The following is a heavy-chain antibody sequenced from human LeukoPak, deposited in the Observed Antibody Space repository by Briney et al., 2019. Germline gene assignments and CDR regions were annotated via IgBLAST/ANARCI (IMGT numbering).Heavy chain of an antibody. V-gene: IGHV1-18*01. CDR1: GYSFSNYG. CDR2: ISAYNGNT. J-gene: IGHJ4*02. D-gene: IGHD1-26*01. Sequence: ASVKVSCKASGYSFSNYGFSWVRQAPGQGLEWMGWISAYNGNTKSAQKLQGRVSMATDTSTSTAYMELRNLTSDDTAVYYCAKEGAVGASRFDYWGQGTLATVSS. CDR3: AKEGAVGASRFDY.